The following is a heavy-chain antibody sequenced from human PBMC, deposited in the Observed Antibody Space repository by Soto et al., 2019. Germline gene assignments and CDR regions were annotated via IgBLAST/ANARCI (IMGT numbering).Heavy chain of an antibody. V-gene: IGHV3-23*01. CDR2: ISSSAAST. J-gene: IGHJ5*02. CDR3: AKGGIGAAGLGFDP. D-gene: IGHD6-13*01. Sequence: VRLLESGGGLVQPGGSLRLSCAASGFIFNGYAMSWVRQVPGKGLEWVSVISSSAASTYYTDSVKGRFTISRDNSKNMLHLQMNSLRAGDTALYYCAKGGIGAAGLGFDPWGQGTLVTVSS. CDR1: GFIFNGYA.